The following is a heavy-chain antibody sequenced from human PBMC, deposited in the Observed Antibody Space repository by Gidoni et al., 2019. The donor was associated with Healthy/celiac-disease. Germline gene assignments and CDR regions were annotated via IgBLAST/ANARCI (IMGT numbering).Heavy chain of an antibody. D-gene: IGHD6-19*01. J-gene: IGHJ5*02. CDR3: AKVGLSIAVAGTGWFDP. CDR1: GFPFSSHA. Sequence: EVQLLESGGGLVQPGGSLRLSCAASGFPFSSHAMSWVRQAPGKGLEWFVAISGSGGSTYYADSVKGRFTISRDNSKNTLYLQMNSLRAEDTAVYYCAKVGLSIAVAGTGWFDPWGQGTLVTVSS. V-gene: IGHV3-23*01. CDR2: ISGSGGST.